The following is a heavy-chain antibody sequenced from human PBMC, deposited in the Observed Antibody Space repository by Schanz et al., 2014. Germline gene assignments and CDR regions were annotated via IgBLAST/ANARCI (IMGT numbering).Heavy chain of an antibody. D-gene: IGHD2-15*01. Sequence: QVQLVQSGAEVKKPGSSMKVSCKASGGTFSTYPINWLRQAPGQGLEWMGRIIPILGIPNYAQKFQGRVTFTADKSTSTAYMELSSLRSEDTAVYYCARGGGPEDGFDIWGQGTILTVSS. CDR3: ARGGGPEDGFDI. J-gene: IGHJ3*02. CDR2: IIPILGIP. V-gene: IGHV1-69*02. CDR1: GGTFSTYP.